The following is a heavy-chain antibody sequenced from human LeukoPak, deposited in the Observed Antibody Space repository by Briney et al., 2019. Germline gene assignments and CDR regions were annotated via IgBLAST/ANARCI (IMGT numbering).Heavy chain of an antibody. D-gene: IGHD4-17*01. Sequence: QPGGSLRLSCAASGFTFSSYAMNWVRQAPGKGLEWVSTISGSGGSTYYADSVKGRFTIPRDNSKNTLYVQMNSLRAEDTAVYYCAKRAYDYGDYIDYWGQGTLVTVSS. V-gene: IGHV3-23*01. J-gene: IGHJ4*02. CDR1: GFTFSSYA. CDR2: ISGSGGST. CDR3: AKRAYDYGDYIDY.